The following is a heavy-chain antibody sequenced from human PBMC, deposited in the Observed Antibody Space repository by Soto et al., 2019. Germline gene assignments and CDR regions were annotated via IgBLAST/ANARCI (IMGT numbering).Heavy chain of an antibody. J-gene: IGHJ5*02. CDR1: GFTFSSYA. CDR3: AKTHGGTIFGVVIVS. CDR2: ISGSGGST. V-gene: IGHV3-23*01. D-gene: IGHD3-3*01. Sequence: HPGGSLRLSCAASGFTFSSYAMSWVRQAPGKGLEWVSAISGSGGSTYYADSVKGRFTISRDNSKNTLYLQMNSLRAEDTVVYYCAKTHGGTIFGVVIVSWGQGTLVTVSS.